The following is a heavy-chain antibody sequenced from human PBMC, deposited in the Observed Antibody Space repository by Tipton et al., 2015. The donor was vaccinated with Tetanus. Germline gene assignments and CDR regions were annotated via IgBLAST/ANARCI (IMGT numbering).Heavy chain of an antibody. V-gene: IGHV4-34*01. CDR3: ARPSTTVTPRAFDV. CDR1: GGSFSGYL. Sequence: GLVKPSKTLSLTCSVSGGSFSGYLWSWVRQPSGKGLEWIGEINHSGTTNYNPSLKSRVTISVDTSKNQFSLKLRSVTAADTAVYYCARPSTTVTPRAFDVWGQGTMVTVSS. J-gene: IGHJ3*01. D-gene: IGHD4-17*01. CDR2: INHSGTT.